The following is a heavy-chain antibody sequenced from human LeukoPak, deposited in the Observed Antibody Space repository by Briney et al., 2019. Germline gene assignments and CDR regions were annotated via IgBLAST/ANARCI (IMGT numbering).Heavy chain of an antibody. V-gene: IGHV4-30-2*01. Sequence: PSETLSLTCAVSGGSISSGGYSWSWIRQPPGKGLEWIGYIYHSGSTYYNPSLKSRVTISVGRSKNQFSLKLSSVTAADTAVYYCARGVTAILARAFDIWGQGTMVTVSS. CDR3: ARGVTAILARAFDI. CDR2: IYHSGST. CDR1: GGSISSGGYS. D-gene: IGHD2-21*02. J-gene: IGHJ3*02.